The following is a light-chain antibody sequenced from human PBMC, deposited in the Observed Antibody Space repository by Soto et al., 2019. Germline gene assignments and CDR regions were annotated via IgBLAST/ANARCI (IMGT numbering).Light chain of an antibody. CDR1: QSVSSN. J-gene: IGKJ1*01. CDR3: QHYHTWPRGT. V-gene: IGKV3-15*01. CDR2: GAS. Sequence: EIVMTQSPATLSVSPGERATLSCRASQSVSSNLAWYQHKPGQAPRLLIYGASTRATGIPANFSGSGSGTAFTLTISSLQSEDSAVYYCQHYHTWPRGTFGQGTKVEIK.